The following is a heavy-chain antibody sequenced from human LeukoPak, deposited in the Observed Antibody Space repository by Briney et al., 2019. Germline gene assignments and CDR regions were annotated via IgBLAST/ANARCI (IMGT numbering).Heavy chain of an antibody. CDR3: ARDRGDYVANWFDP. V-gene: IGHV1-18*01. D-gene: IGHD4-17*01. Sequence: ASVKVSCKASGYTFTSYGISWVRQAPGQGLEWMGWISAYNGNTNYAQKLQGRVTMTTDTSTSTAYMELRSLRSDDTAVYYCARDRGDYVANWFDPWGQGTLVTVSS. CDR2: ISAYNGNT. CDR1: GYTFTSYG. J-gene: IGHJ5*02.